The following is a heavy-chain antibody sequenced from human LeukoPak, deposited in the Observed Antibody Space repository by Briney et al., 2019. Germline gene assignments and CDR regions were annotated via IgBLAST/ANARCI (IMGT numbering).Heavy chain of an antibody. V-gene: IGHV3-23*01. Sequence: GGSLRLSCAASGFSFASFAMGWVRQPPGKGLGWVSTISDSGGRTHYADSVQGRFTISRDNSKNTLYLQINNLRAEDTAIYYCDAADFWGQGTLVTVSS. CDR2: ISDSGGRT. D-gene: IGHD6-13*01. CDR3: DAADF. CDR1: GFSFASFA. J-gene: IGHJ4*02.